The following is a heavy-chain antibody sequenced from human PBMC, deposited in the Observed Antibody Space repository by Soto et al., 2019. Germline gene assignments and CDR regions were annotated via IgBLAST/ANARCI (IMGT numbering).Heavy chain of an antibody. CDR1: GYTFTSYG. CDR3: ARDGILVVPAAILAGSWFDP. D-gene: IGHD2-2*01. J-gene: IGHJ5*02. Sequence: ASVKVSCKASGYTFTSYGISWVRQAPGQGLEWMGWISAYNGNTNYAQKLQGRVTMTTDTSTSTAYMELRSLRSDDTAVYYCARDGILVVPAAILAGSWFDPWGQGTLVTVSS. V-gene: IGHV1-18*01. CDR2: ISAYNGNT.